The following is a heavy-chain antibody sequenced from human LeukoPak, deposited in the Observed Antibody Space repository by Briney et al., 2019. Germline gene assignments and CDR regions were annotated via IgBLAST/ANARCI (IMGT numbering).Heavy chain of an antibody. V-gene: IGHV3-49*04. Sequence: GGSLRLSCVASGLTSSNAWMSWVRQAPGKGLEWVGFIRSKAYGGTTEYAASVKGRFTISRDDSKSIAYLQMNSLKTEDTAVYYCVRGLGLYYFDYWGQGTLVTVSS. J-gene: IGHJ4*02. CDR2: IRSKAYGGTT. CDR1: GLTSSNAW. CDR3: VRGLGLYYFDY. D-gene: IGHD3-10*01.